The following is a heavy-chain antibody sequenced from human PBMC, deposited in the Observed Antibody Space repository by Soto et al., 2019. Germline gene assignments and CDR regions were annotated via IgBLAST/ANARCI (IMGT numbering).Heavy chain of an antibody. J-gene: IGHJ6*02. D-gene: IGHD6-19*01. CDR1: GFTFSSYG. CDR3: ARDDKIAVAAPYYYGMDV. Sequence: PGGSLRLSCAASGFTFSSYGMHWVRQAPGKGLEWVAVIWYDGSNKYYADSVKGRFTISRDNSKNTLYLQMNSLRAEDTAVYYCARDDKIAVAAPYYYGMDVWGQGTRVTVSS. V-gene: IGHV3-33*01. CDR2: IWYDGSNK.